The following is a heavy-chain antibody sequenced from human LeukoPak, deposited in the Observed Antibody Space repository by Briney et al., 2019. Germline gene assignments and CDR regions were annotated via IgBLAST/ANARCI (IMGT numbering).Heavy chain of an antibody. Sequence: SETLSLTCTVFGGSISSYYWGWIRQPPGRGLEWIGSIYHSGFTYSNPSLTSRLTMSIDASKNEFSLRLTSVTAADTAIYYCLRDKAGSFYGSGGYHFNYNGMDVWGQGTAVTVSS. CDR1: GGSISSYY. CDR3: LRDKAGSFYGSGGYHFNYNGMDV. CDR2: IYHSGFT. J-gene: IGHJ6*02. D-gene: IGHD3-10*01. V-gene: IGHV4-59*05.